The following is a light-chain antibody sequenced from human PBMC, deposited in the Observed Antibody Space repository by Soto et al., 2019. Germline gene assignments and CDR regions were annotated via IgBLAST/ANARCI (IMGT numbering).Light chain of an antibody. J-gene: IGKJ1*01. CDR1: QSISHF. CDR3: QQLNSYPRT. V-gene: IGKV1-9*01. CDR2: AAS. Sequence: DIQMTQSPSTLSASVGDRVTITCRASQSISHFLAWYQQKPGKVPKLLIYAASTLQSGVPSRFSGSGSGTEFTLTISSLQPEDFATYYCQQLNSYPRTFGQGTKVDIK.